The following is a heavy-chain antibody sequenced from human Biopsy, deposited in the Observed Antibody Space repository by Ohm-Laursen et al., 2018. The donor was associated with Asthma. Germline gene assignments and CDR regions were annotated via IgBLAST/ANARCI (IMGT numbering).Heavy chain of an antibody. CDR2: LSVYNGNT. V-gene: IGHV1-18*01. CDR1: GYTFNSAG. D-gene: IGHD3-10*01. Sequence: SVKVSCQTSGYTFNSAGITWVRQAPGQGLEWMGWLSVYNGNTKVAQKLQDRVTMITDTSTSTAYMELRSLRSDDTAVYFCARAVDYSHYYGIDVWGQGTTVTVS. J-gene: IGHJ6*02. CDR3: ARAVDYSHYYGIDV.